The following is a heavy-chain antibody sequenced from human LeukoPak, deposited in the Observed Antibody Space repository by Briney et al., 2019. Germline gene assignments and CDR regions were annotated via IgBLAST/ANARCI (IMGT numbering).Heavy chain of an antibody. CDR2: MYYSGST. J-gene: IGHJ5*02. Sequence: SETLSLTCTVSGGSMNDYYWSWIRQPPGKGLEWIGYMYYSGSTNYNPSLKTRFSISIDTSKNQFSLKLSSVPAAGTAVYYCARDRYCIGGICYSGRFDPWGRGTLVTVSS. CDR3: ARDRYCIGGICYSGRFDP. CDR1: GGSMNDYY. D-gene: IGHD2-15*01. V-gene: IGHV4-59*01.